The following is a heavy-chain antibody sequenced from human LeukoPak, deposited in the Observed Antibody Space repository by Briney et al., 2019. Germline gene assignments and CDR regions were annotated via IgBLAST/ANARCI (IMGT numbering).Heavy chain of an antibody. CDR3: ARDIVVVPAAIGSYYYFDY. V-gene: IGHV3-23*01. J-gene: IGHJ4*02. CDR2: ISGSGGST. Sequence: PGGSLRLSCAASGFTFSSYAMSWVRQAPGKGLEWVSAISGSGGSTYYADSVKGRFTISRDNSKNTLYLQMNSLRAEDTAVYYCARDIVVVPAAIGSYYYFDYWGQGTLVTVSS. D-gene: IGHD2-2*01. CDR1: GFTFSSYA.